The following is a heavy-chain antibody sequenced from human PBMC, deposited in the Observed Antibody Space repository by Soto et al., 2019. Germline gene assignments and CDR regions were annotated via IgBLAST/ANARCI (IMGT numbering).Heavy chain of an antibody. D-gene: IGHD4-17*01. Sequence: SETLCLTCTVTGGSISTYYWSWIRQTPGKGLEWIGFVYDSGSPNYNPSLKSRVTISLDTSKNQFSLKLSSVTAADTAVYYCARRYGASFDYWGQGTLVT. J-gene: IGHJ4*02. CDR2: VYDSGSP. V-gene: IGHV4-59*01. CDR1: GGSISTYY. CDR3: ARRYGASFDY.